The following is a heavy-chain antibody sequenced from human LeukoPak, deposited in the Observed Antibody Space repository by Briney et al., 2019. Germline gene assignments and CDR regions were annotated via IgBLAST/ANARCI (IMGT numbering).Heavy chain of an antibody. CDR2: INSDGSST. CDR1: GFTFRRYW. Sequence: GGSLRLSXAASGFTFRRYWMQWVRQAPGQGLVWVSHINSDGSSTTYADSVKGRFTTSRDNAKNTLYLQMNSLRAEDTAVYYCVRDNYGVDYWGQGTLVTVSS. D-gene: IGHD3-10*01. V-gene: IGHV3-74*03. J-gene: IGHJ4*02. CDR3: VRDNYGVDY.